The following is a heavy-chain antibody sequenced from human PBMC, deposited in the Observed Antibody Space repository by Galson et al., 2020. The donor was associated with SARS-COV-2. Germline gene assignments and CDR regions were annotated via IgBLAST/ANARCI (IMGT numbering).Heavy chain of an antibody. D-gene: IGHD2-21*01. CDR2: SYSSAST. CDR3: ASARYSSPPYYYYFYFMDV. J-gene: IGHJ6*03. Sequence: SETLSLTCTVSGGSISSGSSYWSWLRQPDGMGLEWFRHSYSSASTNSNPSLQSRVTISVSTSQNTFSLKLSSVTAAATAVYYFASARYSSPPYYYYFYFMDVWGKGTTVTVSS. V-gene: IGHV4-61*09. CDR1: GGSISSGSSY.